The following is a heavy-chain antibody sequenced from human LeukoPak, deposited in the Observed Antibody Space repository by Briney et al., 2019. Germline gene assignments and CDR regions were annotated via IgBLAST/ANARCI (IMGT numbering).Heavy chain of an antibody. Sequence: GGSLRLSCAASGFTFSSYSMNWVRQAPGKGLEWVSVIYSGGSTYYADSVKGRFTISRDNSKNTLYLQMNSLRAEDTAVYYCAREGGYYYDIWGQGTLVTVSS. CDR3: AREGGYYYDI. CDR2: IYSGGST. V-gene: IGHV3-66*01. J-gene: IGHJ4*02. CDR1: GFTFSSYS. D-gene: IGHD3-22*01.